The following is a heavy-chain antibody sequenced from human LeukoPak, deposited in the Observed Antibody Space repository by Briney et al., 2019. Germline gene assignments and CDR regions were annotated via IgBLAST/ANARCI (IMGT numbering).Heavy chain of an antibody. D-gene: IGHD2-21*02. Sequence: PGGSLRLSCAASGFTFRSYGMHWVRQAPGKGLEWAAIISYDGSNKYYADSVRGRFTISRDNAKNTLYLQMNSLRAEDTAVYFCTRAVVVTASDSWGQGALVTVSS. CDR2: ISYDGSNK. J-gene: IGHJ4*02. CDR3: TRAVVVTASDS. V-gene: IGHV3-30*03. CDR1: GFTFRSYG.